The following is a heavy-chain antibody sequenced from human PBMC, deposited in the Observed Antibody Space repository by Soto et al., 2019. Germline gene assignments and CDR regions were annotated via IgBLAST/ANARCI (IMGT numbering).Heavy chain of an antibody. V-gene: IGHV1-2*04. Sequence: ASVKVSCKASGYTFTGYYMHWVRQAPGQGLEWMGWINPNSGGTNYAQKFQGWVTMTRDTSISTAYMELSRLRSDDTAVYYCARASDVSHILFDPWGQGTLVTVSS. J-gene: IGHJ5*02. CDR1: GYTFTGYY. CDR3: ARASDVSHILFDP. CDR2: INPNSGGT.